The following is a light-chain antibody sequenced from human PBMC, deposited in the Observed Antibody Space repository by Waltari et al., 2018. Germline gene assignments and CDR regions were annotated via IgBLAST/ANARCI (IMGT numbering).Light chain of an antibody. J-gene: IGLJ3*02. V-gene: IGLV2-23*02. Sequence: QSALTQPASVSGSPGQSATISCTGASSDIGRYDIVSWYQQHTGNAPKLIICDVSKRPSGVSDRFSGSKSGDTASLTISGLQFEDEADYYCCSYAGNYIWVFGGGTRLTVL. CDR3: CSYAGNYIWV. CDR1: SSDIGRYDI. CDR2: DVS.